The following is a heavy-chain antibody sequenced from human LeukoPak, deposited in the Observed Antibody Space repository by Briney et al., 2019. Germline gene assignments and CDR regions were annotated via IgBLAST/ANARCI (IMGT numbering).Heavy chain of an antibody. J-gene: IGHJ1*01. V-gene: IGHV4-59*08. CDR2: IYYTGST. D-gene: IGHD3-22*01. CDR1: GGSISSYY. CDR3: ARHYYDINDSPPY. Sequence: PSETLSLTCTVSGGSISSYYWSWIRQPPGQGLEWIGYIYYTGSTNYNPSLKSRVTISVDTSKNHFSLKLSSVTAADTAVYYSARHYYDINDSPPYWGQSTLLTV.